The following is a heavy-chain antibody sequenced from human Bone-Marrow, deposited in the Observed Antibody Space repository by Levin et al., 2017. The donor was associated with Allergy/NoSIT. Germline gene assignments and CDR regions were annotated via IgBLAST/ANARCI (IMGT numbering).Heavy chain of an antibody. CDR2: ISYDGTNK. CDR1: GFTFNSYA. D-gene: IGHD6-6*01. J-gene: IGHJ4*02. Sequence: PGGSLRLSCAASGFTFNSYALHWVRQAPGKGLEWVAEISYDGTNKNYADSVKGRFIISRDNFQRTLFLQMNSLRVDDTAVYYCARDFWPQKYSTSSTNGHFFNYWGQGTLVTVSS. CDR3: ARDFWPQKYSTSSTNGHFFNY. V-gene: IGHV3-30-3*01.